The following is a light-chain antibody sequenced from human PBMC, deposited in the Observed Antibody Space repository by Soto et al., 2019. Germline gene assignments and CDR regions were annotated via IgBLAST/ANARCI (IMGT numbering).Light chain of an antibody. V-gene: IGLV7-43*01. CDR2: STS. J-gene: IGLJ2*01. Sequence: QAVVTQEPSLTVSPGGTVTLTCASSAGAVTSAYYTNWLQQKPGQAPRALIYSTSEKHSWTPARFSGCLLGGKAALTLSAAQPEDEADYYCLLYYGGAQVLFGGGTKLTVL. CDR1: AGAVTSAYY. CDR3: LLYYGGAQVL.